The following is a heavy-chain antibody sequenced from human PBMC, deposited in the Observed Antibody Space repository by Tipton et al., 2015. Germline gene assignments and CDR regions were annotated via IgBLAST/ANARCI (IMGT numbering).Heavy chain of an antibody. CDR3: ARDGFAIFGMGVDP. V-gene: IGHV4-39*07. D-gene: IGHD3-3*01. CDR1: GDSISSTSHY. CDR2: IHYTGTP. Sequence: TLSLTCTVSGDSISSTSHYWGWIRQPPGKGLEWIACIHYTGTPYYNPSIKSRVAISVDTSKSQFSLWLSSLTAADTAVYYCARDGFAIFGMGVDPWGQGTLVTVSS. J-gene: IGHJ5*02.